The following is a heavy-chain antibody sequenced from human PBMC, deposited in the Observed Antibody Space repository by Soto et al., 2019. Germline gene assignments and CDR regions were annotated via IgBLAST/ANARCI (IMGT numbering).Heavy chain of an antibody. CDR2: IYYSGST. J-gene: IGHJ5*02. Sequence: QVQLQESGPGLVKPSETLSLTCTVSGGSVSSGSYYWSWIRQPPGKGLEWIGYIYYSGSTNYNPSLKSRVTRSVDTSKNQFSLKLSSVTAADTAVYHCARDRYYYDSSGYGWFDPWGQGTLVTVSS. V-gene: IGHV4-61*01. CDR3: ARDRYYYDSSGYGWFDP. D-gene: IGHD3-22*01. CDR1: GGSVSSGSYY.